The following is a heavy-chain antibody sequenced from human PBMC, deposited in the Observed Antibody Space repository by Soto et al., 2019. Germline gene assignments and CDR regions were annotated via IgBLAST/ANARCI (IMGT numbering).Heavy chain of an antibody. J-gene: IGHJ4*02. Sequence: GASVKVSCKASGGTFSSYTISWVRQAPGQGLEWMGRVIPILGIANYAQKFQGRVTITADKSTSTAYMELSSLRSEDTAVYYCAREASSSYFDYWGQGTLVTVSS. CDR3: AREASSSYFDY. CDR2: VIPILGIA. D-gene: IGHD6-6*01. V-gene: IGHV1-69*04. CDR1: GGTFSSYT.